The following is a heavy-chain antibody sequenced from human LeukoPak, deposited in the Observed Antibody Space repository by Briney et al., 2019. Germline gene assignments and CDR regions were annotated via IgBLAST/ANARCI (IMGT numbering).Heavy chain of an antibody. CDR3: ARLLRVRAVDY. Sequence: GGSLRLSCVASGFTVSSNYMSWVRQAPGKGLEWVSVIYSGGSTYYADSVKGRFTISRDNSKNTLYLQMNSLRAEDTAVYYCARLLRVRAVDYWGQGTLVTVSS. CDR1: GFTVSSNY. CDR2: IYSGGST. V-gene: IGHV3-66*04. J-gene: IGHJ4*02.